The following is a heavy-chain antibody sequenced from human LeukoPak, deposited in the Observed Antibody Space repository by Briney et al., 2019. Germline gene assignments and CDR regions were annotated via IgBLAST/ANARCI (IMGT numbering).Heavy chain of an antibody. CDR1: GFTFSSYA. V-gene: IGHV3-64*01. CDR3: ARAPKPTIAVAGKSFDY. CDR2: ISSNGGST. Sequence: GGSLRLSCAASGFTFSSYAMHWVRQAPGKELEYVSAISSNGGSTYYANSVKGRFTISRDNSKNTLYLQMGSLRAEDMAVYYCARAPKPTIAVAGKSFDYWGQGTLVTVSS. J-gene: IGHJ4*02. D-gene: IGHD6-19*01.